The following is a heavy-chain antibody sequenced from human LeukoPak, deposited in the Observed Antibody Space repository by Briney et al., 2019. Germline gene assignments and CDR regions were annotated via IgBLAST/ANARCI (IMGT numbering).Heavy chain of an antibody. Sequence: SETLSLTCTVSGGFNNSGNYYWSWVRQPAGKGLEYIGRVYTTGTTNYNPSLESRVTISLDTSKNQFSLKLKSVTAADTAVYYCARFWFSRGYFFDYWGRGALVTVSS. J-gene: IGHJ4*02. CDR3: ARFWFSRGYFFDY. V-gene: IGHV4-61*02. CDR1: GGFNNSGNYY. CDR2: VYTTGTT. D-gene: IGHD2-2*01.